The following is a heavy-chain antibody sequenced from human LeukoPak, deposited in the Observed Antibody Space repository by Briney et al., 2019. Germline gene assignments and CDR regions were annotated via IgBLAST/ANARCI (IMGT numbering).Heavy chain of an antibody. V-gene: IGHV1-8*01. CDR2: MNPNSGNT. CDR1: GYTFTSYD. CDR3: ARGRTKRNGGYYFDY. J-gene: IGHJ4*02. Sequence: ASVKVSCKASGYTFTSYDINWVRQATGQGLEWMGWMNPNSGNTGYAQKFQGRVTVTRNTSISTAYMELSSLRSEDTAVYYCARGRTKRNGGYYFDYWGQGTLVTVSS. D-gene: IGHD1-1*01.